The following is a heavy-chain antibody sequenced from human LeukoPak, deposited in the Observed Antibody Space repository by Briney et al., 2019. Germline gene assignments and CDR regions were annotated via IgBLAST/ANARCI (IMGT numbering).Heavy chain of an antibody. CDR2: IYHSGST. CDR1: GYSISSGYY. CDR3: ARGRGGYDLGNWFDP. J-gene: IGHJ5*02. D-gene: IGHD5-12*01. Sequence: PSETLSLTCTVSGYSISSGYYWGWIRQPPGKGLEWIGSIYHSGSTYYNPSLKSRVTISVDTSKNQFSLKLSSVTAADTAVYYCARGRGGYDLGNWFDPWGQGTLVTVSS. V-gene: IGHV4-38-2*02.